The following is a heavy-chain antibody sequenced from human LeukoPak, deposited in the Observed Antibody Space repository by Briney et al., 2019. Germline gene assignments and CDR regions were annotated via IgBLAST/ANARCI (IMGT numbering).Heavy chain of an antibody. CDR3: TDPPTSL. Sequence: GGSLRLSCAASGFNFTNAWVSWVRRAPGKGLEWLGRIKSKADGGTTLHAASVEDRFAISRDDSINTLYLQMNCLKIEDTAVYYCTDPPTSLWGQGILVTVSS. V-gene: IGHV3-15*01. J-gene: IGHJ4*02. D-gene: IGHD1-1*01. CDR1: GFNFTNAW. CDR2: IKSKADGGTT.